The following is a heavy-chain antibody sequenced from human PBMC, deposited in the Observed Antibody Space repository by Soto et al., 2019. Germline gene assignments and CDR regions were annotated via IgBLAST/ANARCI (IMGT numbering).Heavy chain of an antibody. CDR3: ARAIGPMLFDV. V-gene: IGHV6-1*01. D-gene: IGHD2-8*01. CDR1: GDSVSSNSPA. J-gene: IGHJ3*01. CDR2: TYYRSKWYN. Sequence: QTLSLTCAISGDSVSSNSPAWNWIRQSPSRGLEWLGRTYYRSKWYNDYAVVVKSRLTITPDTSKNQFSLQLNSVTPEDTAVYYCARAIGPMLFDVWGQGTMVTVS.